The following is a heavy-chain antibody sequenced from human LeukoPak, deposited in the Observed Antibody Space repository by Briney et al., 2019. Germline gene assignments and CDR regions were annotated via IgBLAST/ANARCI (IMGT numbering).Heavy chain of an antibody. CDR2: INHSGST. Sequence: PSETLSLTCAVYGGSFSGYYWSWIRQPPGKGLEWIGEINHSGSTNYNPSLKSRVTISVDTSKNLFSLKLSSVTAADTAVYYCARLWGFRLAFFDYWGQGTLVTVSS. CDR3: ARLWGFRLAFFDY. J-gene: IGHJ4*02. V-gene: IGHV4-34*01. D-gene: IGHD2-21*01. CDR1: GGSFSGYY.